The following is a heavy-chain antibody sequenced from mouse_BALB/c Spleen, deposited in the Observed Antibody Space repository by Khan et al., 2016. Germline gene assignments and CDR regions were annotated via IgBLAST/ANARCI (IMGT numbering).Heavy chain of an antibody. J-gene: IGHJ2*01. CDR3: ERGNSYYDYDY. V-gene: IGHV1-87*01. Sequence: QVQLKESGAELARPGASVKLSCKATGYTFTSYWMQWVKQRPGQGLEWIGAIYPGDGDTRYTQKFKGKATLTADKSSSTAYMQLSSLASEDSAVXYCERGNSYYDYDYWGQGTTLTVSS. CDR2: IYPGDGDT. D-gene: IGHD2-4*01. CDR1: GYTFTSYW.